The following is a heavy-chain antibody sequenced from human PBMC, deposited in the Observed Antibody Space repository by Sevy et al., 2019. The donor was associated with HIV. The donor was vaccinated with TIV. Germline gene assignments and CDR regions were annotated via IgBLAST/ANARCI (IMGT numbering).Heavy chain of an antibody. CDR2: IWWDGSEK. D-gene: IGHD6-13*01. Sequence: GGSLRLSCAASGFTFSSYGMHWVRQAPGKGLEWVAVIWWDGSEKYYADSVKGRFTISRDNSEDTMYLQMRSLRADDTAVYYCVRDPQINDIAESGIIHWGQGTLVTVSS. J-gene: IGHJ4*02. V-gene: IGHV3-33*01. CDR3: VRDPQINDIAESGIIH. CDR1: GFTFSSYG.